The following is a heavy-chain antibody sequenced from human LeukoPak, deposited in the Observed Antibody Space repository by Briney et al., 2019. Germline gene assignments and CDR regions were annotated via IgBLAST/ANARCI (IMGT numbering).Heavy chain of an antibody. CDR3: ARDAGRDAFDI. Sequence: SETLSLTCTVSGGSISSGSYYWSWIRQPAGKGLEWIGRIYTSGSTNYNPSLKSRVTISVDTSKNQFSLKLSSVAAADTAVYFCARDAGRDAFDIWGQGTLVIVSS. CDR1: GGSISSGSYY. CDR2: IYTSGST. J-gene: IGHJ3*02. D-gene: IGHD6-13*01. V-gene: IGHV4-61*02.